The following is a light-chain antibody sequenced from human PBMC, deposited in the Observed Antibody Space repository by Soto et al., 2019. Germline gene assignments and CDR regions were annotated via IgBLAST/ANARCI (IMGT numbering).Light chain of an antibody. J-gene: IGLJ1*01. CDR3: AAWDDSLTDYV. Sequence: QSVLTQPPSVSEAPRQRVTISCSGSSSNIGNNAVNWYQQLPGKAPKLLIYYDDLVPSGVSDRFSASKSGTSASLAISGLQSEDEADYYCAAWDDSLTDYVFGTGTKVTVL. CDR2: YDD. CDR1: SSNIGNNA. V-gene: IGLV1-36*01.